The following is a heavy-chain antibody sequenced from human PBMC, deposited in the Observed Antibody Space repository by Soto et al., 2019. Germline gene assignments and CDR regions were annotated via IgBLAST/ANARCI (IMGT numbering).Heavy chain of an antibody. CDR1: GFTLSDHY. CDR3: VRGFNSFDA. CDR2: SRPKSRSYTS. J-gene: IGHJ3*01. V-gene: IGHV3-72*01. Sequence: EVQLVEAGGGLVQPGGSLRLSCAASGFTLSDHYMDWVRQAPGKGLEWVARSRPKSRSYTSEYAASVRGTFTISRDELKNSLNLQMNSLKIEDAAVYYGVRGFNSFDAWGQGTMVTVSS.